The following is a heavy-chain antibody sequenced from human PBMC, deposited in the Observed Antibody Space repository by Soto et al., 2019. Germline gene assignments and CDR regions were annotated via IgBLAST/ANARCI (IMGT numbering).Heavy chain of an antibody. Sequence: SETLSLTCTVSGGSISSGDYYWSWIRQPPGKGLEWIGYIYYSGSTYYNPSLKSRVTISVDTSKNQFSLKLSSVTAADTAVYYCSREELYYYDRRGYPTSPFPHWGQGTLVTVS. CDR3: SREELYYYDRRGYPTSPFPH. J-gene: IGHJ1*01. CDR2: IYYSGST. V-gene: IGHV4-30-4*01. CDR1: GGSISSGDYY. D-gene: IGHD3-22*01.